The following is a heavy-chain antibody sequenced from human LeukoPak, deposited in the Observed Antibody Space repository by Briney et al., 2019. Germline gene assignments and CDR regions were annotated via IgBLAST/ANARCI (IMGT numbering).Heavy chain of an antibody. CDR1: GYTFTDYY. CDR3: ARRRYSGRSQHFDY. D-gene: IGHD1-26*01. CDR2: INPNSGGT. Sequence: ASVKVSCKASGYTFTDYYMHWVRQAPGQGLEWMGWINPNSGGTNYAQKFQGRVTMTGDTSISTAYMDLSRLRSDDTAVYYCARRRYSGRSQHFDYWGLGTLVTVSS. J-gene: IGHJ4*02. V-gene: IGHV1-2*02.